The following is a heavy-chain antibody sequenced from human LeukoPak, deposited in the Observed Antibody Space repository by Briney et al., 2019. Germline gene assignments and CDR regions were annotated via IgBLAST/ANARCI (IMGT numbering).Heavy chain of an antibody. CDR1: GFSFSNYN. CDR3: ARVRVPAARVPSGIDY. V-gene: IGHV3-21*01. J-gene: IGHJ4*02. D-gene: IGHD2-2*01. CDR2: INSSSSYV. Sequence: GGSLRLSCAASGFSFSNYNLNWVHQAPGKGAEWVSSINSSSSYVFYEDSVKGRFTISRDNAKNSLYLQMNSLRAEDTAVYYCARVRVPAARVPSGIDYWGQGTLVTVSS.